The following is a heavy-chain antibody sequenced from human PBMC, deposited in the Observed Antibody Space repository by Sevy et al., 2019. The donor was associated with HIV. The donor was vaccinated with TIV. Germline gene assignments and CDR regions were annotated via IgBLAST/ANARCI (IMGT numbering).Heavy chain of an antibody. CDR1: GFTFSSYS. V-gene: IGHV3-48*01. Sequence: GGSLRLSCAASGFTFSSYSMNWVRQAPGKGLEWVSYISSSSSSIYDEVSVKGRFTISRDNAKNSLYLQMNSLRAEDTALYYWARDPHRGLNTSYYGSGSYPKYYYYYYGMDVWGQGTTVTVSS. J-gene: IGHJ6*02. CDR3: ARDPHRGLNTSYYGSGSYPKYYYYYYGMDV. CDR2: ISSSSSSI. D-gene: IGHD3-10*01.